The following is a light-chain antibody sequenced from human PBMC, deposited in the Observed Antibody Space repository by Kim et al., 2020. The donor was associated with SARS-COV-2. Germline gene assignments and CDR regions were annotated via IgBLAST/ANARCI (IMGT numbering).Light chain of an antibody. CDR3: QQSYSTPRT. Sequence: ASVGDRVAITCRASQSISSYLNWYQQKPGKAPKLLIYAASSLQSGVPSRFSGSGSGTDFTLTISSLQPEDFATYYCQQSYSTPRTFGQGTKVDIK. V-gene: IGKV1-39*01. CDR2: AAS. CDR1: QSISSY. J-gene: IGKJ1*01.